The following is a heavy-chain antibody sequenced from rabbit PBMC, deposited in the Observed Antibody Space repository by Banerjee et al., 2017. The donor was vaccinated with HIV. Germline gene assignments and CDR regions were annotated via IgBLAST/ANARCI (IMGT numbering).Heavy chain of an antibody. CDR3: ARRYDSSGWGYYFNL. Sequence: QSLEESGGGLVQPEGSLTLTCTASEFSFSSTYNIYWVRQAPGKGLEWIGTIYAGGSGNTVYANWAKGRFTISKASSTTMTLQMTSLTAADTATYFCARRYDSSGWGYYFNLWGQGTLVTVS. CDR1: EFSFSSTYN. V-gene: IGHV1S40*01. D-gene: IGHD4-1*01. J-gene: IGHJ4*01. CDR2: IYAGGSGNT.